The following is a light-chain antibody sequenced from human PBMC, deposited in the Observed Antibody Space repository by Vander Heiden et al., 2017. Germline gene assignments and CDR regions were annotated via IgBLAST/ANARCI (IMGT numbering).Light chain of an antibody. CDR3: SSYAGSNGYV. J-gene: IGLJ1*01. V-gene: IGLV2-8*01. CDR2: EVS. CDR1: SSDVGGYNY. Sequence: QSALTQLPSASGSPGQSVTISCTGTSSDVGGYNYVSWYQQHPGKAPKLMIYEVSKLPSGVPDRFSGSKSGNTASLTVSGLQAEDEADYYCSSYAGSNGYVFGTGTKVTVL.